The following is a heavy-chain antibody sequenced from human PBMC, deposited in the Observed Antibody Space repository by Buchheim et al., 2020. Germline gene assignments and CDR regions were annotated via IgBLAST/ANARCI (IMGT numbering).Heavy chain of an antibody. CDR1: GFSFITYA. J-gene: IGHJ4*02. D-gene: IGHD3-10*01. CDR2: IIGCGGAT. Sequence: EVQLLESGGGWEQSGGSLRLSCSASGFSFITYAMTWVRQAPGKGLEWVSHIIGCGGATYYADSVKGRFTISRDNSRNALYLQMDSLEAEDTAIYYCAKLGDGAGSYIDSWGQGTL. CDR3: AKLGDGAGSYIDS. V-gene: IGHV3-23*01.